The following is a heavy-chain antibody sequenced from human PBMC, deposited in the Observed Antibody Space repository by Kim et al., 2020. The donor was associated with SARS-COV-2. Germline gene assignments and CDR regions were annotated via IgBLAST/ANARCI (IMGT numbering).Heavy chain of an antibody. V-gene: IGHV4-39*01. J-gene: IGHJ6*01. CDR1: GGSISSSSYY. D-gene: IGHD3-9*01. CDR3: ARVGVLTGYPYYYYYYG. CDR2: IYYSGST. Sequence: SETLSLTCTVSGGSISSSSYYWGWIRQPPGKGLEWIGSIYYSGSTYYNPSLKSRVTISVDTSKNQFSLKLSSVTAADTAVYYCARVGVLTGYPYYYYYYG.